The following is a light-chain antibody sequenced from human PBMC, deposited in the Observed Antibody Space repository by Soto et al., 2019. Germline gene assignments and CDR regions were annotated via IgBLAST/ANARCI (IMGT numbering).Light chain of an antibody. CDR3: QQYNSFSLIT. J-gene: IGKJ5*01. V-gene: IGKV1-5*01. Sequence: DLQMTQSPSTLSASVGDTVTITSRASQSISRWLAWYQQKPGKAPKILISDASILENGVPSRFSGAGSGTEFTLTISNLQPDDFATYFCQQYNSFSLITFGQGTRLEIK. CDR1: QSISRW. CDR2: DAS.